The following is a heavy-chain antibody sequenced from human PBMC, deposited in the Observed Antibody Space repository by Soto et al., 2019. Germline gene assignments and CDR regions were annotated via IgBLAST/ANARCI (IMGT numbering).Heavy chain of an antibody. CDR3: ARRWGTYFDF. J-gene: IGHJ4*02. D-gene: IGHD7-27*01. Sequence: QVQLQESGPGLVKPSETLSLTCTVSGGSISSYYWSWIRQPPGKGLEWIGYIYYSGSTDYDPSLKSRVTISVDTSKNQFSRKLSSVTAADTAVYYCARRWGTYFDFWGQGTLVTVSS. CDR2: IYYSGST. V-gene: IGHV4-59*01. CDR1: GGSISSYY.